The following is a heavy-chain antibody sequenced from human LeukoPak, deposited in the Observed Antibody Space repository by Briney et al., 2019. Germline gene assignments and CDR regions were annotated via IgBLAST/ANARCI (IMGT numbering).Heavy chain of an antibody. CDR1: GGSFSGYY. D-gene: IGHD2/OR15-2a*01. J-gene: IGHJ5*02. V-gene: IGHV4-34*01. CDR3: ARVSTANPYNWFDP. CDR2: INHSGST. Sequence: SETLSLTCAVYGGSFSGYYWSWIRQPPGKGLEWIGEINHSGSTNYNPSLKSRVTISVDTSKNQFSLKLSSVTAADTAVYYCARVSTANPYNWFDPWGQGTLVTVSS.